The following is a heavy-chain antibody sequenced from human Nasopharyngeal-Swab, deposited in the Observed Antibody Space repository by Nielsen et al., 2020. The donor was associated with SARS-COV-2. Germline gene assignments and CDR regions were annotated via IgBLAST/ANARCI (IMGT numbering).Heavy chain of an antibody. CDR1: GFTFSIYA. J-gene: IGHJ4*02. D-gene: IGHD3-10*01. Sequence: GRSLRLSCSASGFTFSIYAINWVRQAPGKGLEWVSVITSSGGASYYAHSVKGRFTISRDNSKNTVYLQMNSLRADDTADYYCAKGGSSWFGGFDCWGQGTLVTVSS. CDR3: AKGGSSWFGGFDC. V-gene: IGHV3-23*01. CDR2: ITSSGGAS.